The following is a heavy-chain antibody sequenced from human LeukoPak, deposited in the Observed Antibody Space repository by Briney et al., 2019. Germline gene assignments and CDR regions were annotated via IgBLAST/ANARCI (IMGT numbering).Heavy chain of an antibody. CDR3: AELGITMIGGV. D-gene: IGHD3-10*02. CDR1: GFTFSSYA. Sequence: GGSLRLSCAASGFTFSSYAMSWVRQAPGKGLEWVSAISSSGITIYYADSVKGRFTISRDNAKNSLYLQMNSLRAEDTAVYYCAELGITMIGGVWGKGTTVTISS. CDR2: ISSSGITI. V-gene: IGHV3-48*03. J-gene: IGHJ6*04.